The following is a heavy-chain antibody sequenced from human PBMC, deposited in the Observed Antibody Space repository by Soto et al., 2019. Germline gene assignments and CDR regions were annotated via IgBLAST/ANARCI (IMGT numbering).Heavy chain of an antibody. CDR1: GYTFTSYC. Sequence: ASVNVSCKASGYTFTSYCISWVRQAPGQGLEWMGWISAYNGNTNYAQKLQGRVTMTTDTSTSTAYMELRSLRSDDTAVYYCARGSLEQWLAYFDYWGQGTLVTVSS. CDR2: ISAYNGNT. V-gene: IGHV1-18*01. D-gene: IGHD6-19*01. CDR3: ARGSLEQWLAYFDY. J-gene: IGHJ4*02.